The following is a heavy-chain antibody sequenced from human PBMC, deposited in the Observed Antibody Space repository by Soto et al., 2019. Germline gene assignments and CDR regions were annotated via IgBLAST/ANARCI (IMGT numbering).Heavy chain of an antibody. CDR2: IIPIFGTA. J-gene: IGHJ5*02. D-gene: IGHD6-6*01. CDR3: ARKPAARRTWFDP. Sequence: SVKLSCTASGGTFSSYAISWVRQAPGQGLEWMGGIIPIFGTANYAQKFQGRVTITADKSTSTAYMELSSLRSEDTAVYYCARKPAARRTWFDPWGQGTLVTV. V-gene: IGHV1-69*06. CDR1: GGTFSSYA.